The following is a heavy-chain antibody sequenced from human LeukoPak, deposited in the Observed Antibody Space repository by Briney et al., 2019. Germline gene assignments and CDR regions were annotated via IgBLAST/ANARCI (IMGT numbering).Heavy chain of an antibody. CDR2: INHSGST. D-gene: IGHD3-22*01. Sequence: SETLSLTCAVYGGSFSGYYWSWIRQPPGKGLEWMGEINHSGSTNYNPSLKSRVTISVDTSKNQFSLKLSSVTAADTAVYYCARRVSAYYYDSSGPRMDVWGKGTTVTVSS. J-gene: IGHJ6*03. CDR1: GGSFSGYY. CDR3: ARRVSAYYYDSSGPRMDV. V-gene: IGHV4-34*01.